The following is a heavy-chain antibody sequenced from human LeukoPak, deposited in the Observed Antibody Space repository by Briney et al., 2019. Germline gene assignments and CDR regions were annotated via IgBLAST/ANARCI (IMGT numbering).Heavy chain of an antibody. CDR3: ARLLPDTAMVYYDY. CDR2: IYYSGST. Sequence: SETLSLTCTVSGGSISSYYWSWIRQPPGKGLEWIGYIYYSGSTNYNPSLKSRVTISVDTSKNQFSLKLSSVTAADTAVYYCARLLPDTAMVYYDYWGQGTLVTVSS. CDR1: GGSISSYY. J-gene: IGHJ4*02. D-gene: IGHD5-18*01. V-gene: IGHV4-59*08.